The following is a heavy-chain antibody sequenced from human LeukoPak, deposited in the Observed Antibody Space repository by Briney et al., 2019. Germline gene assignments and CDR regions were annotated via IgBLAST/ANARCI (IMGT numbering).Heavy chain of an antibody. Sequence: GASVKVSCKTSGYTFTYYGFSWVRQAPGQGLEWMGWISAYNGNTNYTQKLQGRVTMTTDTSTSTVYMELWSLRSDDTAVYYCARGPRGAAGTYYYYYGMDVWGQGTTVTVSS. CDR1: GYTFTYYG. CDR3: ARGPRGAAGTYYYYYGMDV. V-gene: IGHV1-18*01. CDR2: ISAYNGNT. D-gene: IGHD1-1*01. J-gene: IGHJ6*02.